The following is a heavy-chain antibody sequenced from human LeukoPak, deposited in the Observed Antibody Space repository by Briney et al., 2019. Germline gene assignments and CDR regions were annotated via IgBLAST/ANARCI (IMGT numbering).Heavy chain of an antibody. CDR3: ARDNGYSYGDFDY. CDR2: IYYSGST. V-gene: IGHV4-59*01. CDR1: GGSISSYY. J-gene: IGHJ4*02. Sequence: SETLSLTCTVSGGSISSYYWSWIRQPPGKGLEWIGYIYYSGSTNYNPSLKSRVTISVDTSKNQFSLKLSSVTAADTAVYYCARDNGYSYGDFDYWGQGTLVTVSS. D-gene: IGHD5-18*01.